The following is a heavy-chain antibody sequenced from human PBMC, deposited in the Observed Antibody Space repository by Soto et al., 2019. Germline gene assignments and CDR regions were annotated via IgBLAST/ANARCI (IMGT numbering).Heavy chain of an antibody. J-gene: IGHJ6*02. CDR3: ARGGGLSVHGMDV. CDR2: ISAYNGAT. V-gene: IGHV1-18*01. CDR1: GYTFANYA. D-gene: IGHD3-16*01. Sequence: VRLVQSGAEVKKPGASVKVSCKASGYTFANYAITWVRQAPGQGLEWMGWISAYNGATNYAQKLQGRVTMTTDTSTSTAYMELRILGSDDRAVYYCARGGGLSVHGMDVWGQGTTVTVSS.